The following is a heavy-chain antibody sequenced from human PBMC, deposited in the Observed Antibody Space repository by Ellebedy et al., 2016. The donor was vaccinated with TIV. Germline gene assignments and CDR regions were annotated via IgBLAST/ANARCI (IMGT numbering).Heavy chain of an antibody. J-gene: IGHJ6*02. CDR3: AGGYSGYYLRHYYYGMDV. CDR1: GGSISSYY. CDR2: IYYSGST. V-gene: IGHV4-59*01. D-gene: IGHD3-22*01. Sequence: MPSETLSLTCTVSGGSISSYYWSWIRQPPGKGLEWIGYIYYSGSTNYNPSLKSRVTISVDTSKNQFSLKLSSVTAADTAVYYCAGGYSGYYLRHYYYGMDVWGQGTTVTVSS.